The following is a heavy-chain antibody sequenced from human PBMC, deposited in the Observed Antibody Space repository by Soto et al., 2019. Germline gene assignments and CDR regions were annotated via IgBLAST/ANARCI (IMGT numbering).Heavy chain of an antibody. CDR3: AHRYGDPGWFDP. Sequence: QITLKESGPTLVKPTQTLTLTCTFSGFSLSTSGVGVGWIRQPPGKALEWLALIYWDDDKRYSPSLKSRVTITKDTSKDQVVLTMTNIDPVDTATYYCAHRYGDPGWFDPWGQGTLVTVSS. CDR1: GFSLSTSGVG. CDR2: IYWDDDK. D-gene: IGHD4-17*01. V-gene: IGHV2-5*02. J-gene: IGHJ5*02.